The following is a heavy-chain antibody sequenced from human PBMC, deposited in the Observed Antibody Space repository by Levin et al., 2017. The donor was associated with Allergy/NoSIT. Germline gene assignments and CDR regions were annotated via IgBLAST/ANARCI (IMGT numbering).Heavy chain of an antibody. V-gene: IGHV3-9*02. CDR3: VKDVYFGQWPQYGMDV. D-gene: IGHD6-19*01. J-gene: IGHJ6*02. CDR1: GFRSDDYA. CDR2: VIWNSEIM. Sequence: PGGSLRLSCEVTGFRSDDYAMHWVRQVPGRGPEWVSGVIWNSEIMGYAESVKGRFTISRDSAKNTLYLQMKSLRVEDTALYYCVKDVYFGQWPQYGMDVWGQGTTVTVSS.